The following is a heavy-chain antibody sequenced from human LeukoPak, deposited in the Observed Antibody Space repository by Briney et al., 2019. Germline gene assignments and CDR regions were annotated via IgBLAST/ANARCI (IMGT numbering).Heavy chain of an antibody. J-gene: IGHJ4*01. Sequence: GTSVKVSCKASGFTFTSSAVQWVRQARGQRLEWIGWIVVGSGNTNYAQKFQERVTITRDMSTSTGYMELSSLRSEDTAVYYCAAGSGSHYYFDYWGQEPWSPSPQ. CDR2: IVVGSGNT. D-gene: IGHD3-22*01. V-gene: IGHV1-58*01. CDR3: AAGSGSHYYFDY. CDR1: GFTFTSSA.